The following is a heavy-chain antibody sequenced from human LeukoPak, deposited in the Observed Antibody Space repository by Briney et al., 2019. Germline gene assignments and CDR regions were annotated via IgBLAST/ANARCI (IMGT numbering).Heavy chain of an antibody. CDR3: ARDPSNTSGYYVYHDY. CDR2: IRCYNGDT. Sequence: GSVTVSCMASGYTFNKYGISWVRQPPGQGLEWMGLIRCYNGDTRYAQKFQGRVTVTKDTSTSTVQMQLRSLRSDDTAVYYCARDPSNTSGYYVYHDYWGQGALVTVSS. CDR1: GYTFNKYG. V-gene: IGHV1-18*01. D-gene: IGHD2-2*01. J-gene: IGHJ4*02.